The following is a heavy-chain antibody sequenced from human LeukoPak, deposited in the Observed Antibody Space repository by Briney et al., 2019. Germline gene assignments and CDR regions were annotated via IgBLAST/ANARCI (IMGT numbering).Heavy chain of an antibody. CDR3: ARAPRGFTQWLPYYYYYMDV. CDR1: GGTFSSYA. V-gene: IGHV1-69*01. Sequence: ASVKVSRKASGGTFSSYAISWVRQAPGQGLEWMGGIIPIFGTANYAQKFQGRVTITADESTSTAYMELSSLRSEDTAVYYCARAPRGFTQWLPYYYYYMDVWGKGTTVTVSS. CDR2: IIPIFGTA. J-gene: IGHJ6*03. D-gene: IGHD5-24*01.